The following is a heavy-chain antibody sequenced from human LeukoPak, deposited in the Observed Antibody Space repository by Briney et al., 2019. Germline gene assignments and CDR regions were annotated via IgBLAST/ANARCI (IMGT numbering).Heavy chain of an antibody. J-gene: IGHJ4*02. CDR3: AKERFYYDSSGYDLA. CDR2: INPNGGDT. D-gene: IGHD3-22*01. CDR1: GYTFTSYD. Sequence: ASVKVSCKASGYTFTSYDINWVRQASGQGLEWMGWINPNGGDTNYAQKFQGRVTMTRDTSISTAYMELSRLRSDDTAVYYCAKERFYYDSSGYDLAWGPGTLVTVSS. V-gene: IGHV1-2*02.